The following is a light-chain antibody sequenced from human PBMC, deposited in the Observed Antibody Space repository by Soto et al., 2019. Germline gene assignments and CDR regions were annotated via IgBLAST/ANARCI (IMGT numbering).Light chain of an antibody. V-gene: IGLV1-44*01. J-gene: IGLJ1*01. Sequence: QSVLTQPPSASGTPGQRVTISCSGSSSNIGSNTVNWYQQLPGTAPKLLIYSNNQRPSGVPDRFSGSKSGTSASLAISGLQSEDEADYYCAAWDDSLNEVFGTGTEVTV. CDR1: SSNIGSNT. CDR3: AAWDDSLNEV. CDR2: SNN.